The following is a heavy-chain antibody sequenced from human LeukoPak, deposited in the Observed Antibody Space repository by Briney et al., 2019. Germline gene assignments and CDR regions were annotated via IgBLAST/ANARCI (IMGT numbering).Heavy chain of an antibody. Sequence: GGSLRLSCAASGFTFSSYAMHWVRQAPGKGLEWVAVISYDGSNKYYADSVKGRFTISRDNSKNTLYLQMNSLRAEDTAVYHCARDVWEQLWLPGLDYWGQGTLVTVSS. CDR1: GFTFSSYA. V-gene: IGHV3-30*04. CDR2: ISYDGSNK. J-gene: IGHJ4*02. D-gene: IGHD5-18*01. CDR3: ARDVWEQLWLPGLDY.